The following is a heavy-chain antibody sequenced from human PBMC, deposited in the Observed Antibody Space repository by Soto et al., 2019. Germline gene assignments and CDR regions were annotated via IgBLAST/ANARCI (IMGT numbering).Heavy chain of an antibody. CDR1: GFTFSDYY. D-gene: IGHD2-15*01. CDR2: ISSSSSYT. CDR3: ARDIPCSGGSCSSYNWFDP. V-gene: IGHV3-11*06. J-gene: IGHJ5*02. Sequence: QVQLVKSGGGLAKPGGSLRLSCAASGFTFSDYYMSWIRQAPGKGLEWVSYISSSSSYTNYADSVKGRFTISRDNAKNSLYLQMNSLRAEDTAVYYCARDIPCSGGSCSSYNWFDPWGQGTLVTVSS.